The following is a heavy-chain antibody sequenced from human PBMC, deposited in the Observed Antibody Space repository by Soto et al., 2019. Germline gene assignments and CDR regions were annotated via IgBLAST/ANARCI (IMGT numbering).Heavy chain of an antibody. CDR1: GFTFSSYA. V-gene: IGHV3-23*01. CDR2: ISGSGGST. Sequence: PGGSLRLSCAASGFTFSSYAMSWVRQAPGKGLEWVSAISGSGGSTYYADSVKGRFTISRDNSKNTLYLQMNSLRAEDTAVYYCAKDKGLEWLLYKVGMDVWGQGTTVTVSS. CDR3: AKDKGLEWLLYKVGMDV. J-gene: IGHJ6*02. D-gene: IGHD3-3*01.